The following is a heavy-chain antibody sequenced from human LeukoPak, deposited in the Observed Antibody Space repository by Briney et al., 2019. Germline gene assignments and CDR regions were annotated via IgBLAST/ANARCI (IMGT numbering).Heavy chain of an antibody. V-gene: IGHV3-23*01. CDR2: ISGSGANT. CDR1: GLTFSNYA. J-gene: IGHJ4*02. CDR3: AKDRLSSSVLDY. Sequence: GGSLRLSCAASGLTFSNYAMSCVRQAPGRGLECVSTISGSGANTYYADSVKGRFTISRDNSKNTLYLQMNSLRAEDTAVYYCAKDRLSSSVLDYWGQGTLVTVSS. D-gene: IGHD6-6*01.